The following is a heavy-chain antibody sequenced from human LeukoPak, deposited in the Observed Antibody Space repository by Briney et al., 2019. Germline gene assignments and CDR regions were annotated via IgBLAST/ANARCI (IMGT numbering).Heavy chain of an antibody. CDR3: ARAVSSGWYYFDY. CDR1: GGIFSSYA. Sequence: SVKVSCKASGGIFSSYAISWVRQAPGQGLGWMGGIIPIFGTANYAQKFQGRVTITADESTSTAHMELSSLRSEDTAVYYCARAVSSGWYYFDYWGQGTLVTVSS. V-gene: IGHV1-69*13. CDR2: IIPIFGTA. D-gene: IGHD6-19*01. J-gene: IGHJ4*02.